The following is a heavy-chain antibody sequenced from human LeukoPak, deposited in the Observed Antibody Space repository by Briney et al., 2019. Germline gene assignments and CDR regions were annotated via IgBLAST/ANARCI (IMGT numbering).Heavy chain of an antibody. J-gene: IGHJ5*02. Sequence: MASETLSLTCSVSGGSISSSNSYWGWIRQPPGKGLEWIGSVYYSGSTYYNPSLKSRVTISVDTSKNQFSLKLSSVTAADTAVYYCARAGITMVRGVISQFDPWGQGTLVTVSS. CDR3: ARAGITMVRGVISQFDP. CDR2: VYYSGST. D-gene: IGHD3-10*01. CDR1: GGSISSSNSY. V-gene: IGHV4-39*07.